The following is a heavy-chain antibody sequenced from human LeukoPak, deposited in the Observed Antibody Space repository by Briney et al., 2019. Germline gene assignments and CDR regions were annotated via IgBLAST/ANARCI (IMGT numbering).Heavy chain of an antibody. CDR1: GFTFSSNY. D-gene: IGHD5-12*01. J-gene: IGHJ4*02. Sequence: PGGSLRLSCAASGFTFSSNYLTWVRQAPGKGLEWVSVIYSGGSTYYADSVKGRFTISRDNPKNTLYLQMNSLRAEDTAVYYCARDSGAYSGYALDYWGQGTLVTVSS. CDR2: IYSGGST. V-gene: IGHV3-66*01. CDR3: ARDSGAYSGYALDY.